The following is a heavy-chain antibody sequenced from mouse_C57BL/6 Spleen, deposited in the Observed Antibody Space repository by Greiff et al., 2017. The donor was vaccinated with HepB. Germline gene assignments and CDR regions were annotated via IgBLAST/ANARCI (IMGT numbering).Heavy chain of an antibody. CDR2: INYDGSST. Sequence: EVKLVESEGGLVQPGSSMKLSCTASGFTFSDYYMAWVRQVPEKGLEWVANINYDGSSTYYLDSLKSRFIISRDNAKNILYLQMSSLKSEDTATYYCARGGIYDYPFDYWGQGTTLTVSS. V-gene: IGHV5-16*01. J-gene: IGHJ2*01. CDR3: ARGGIYDYPFDY. CDR1: GFTFSDYY. D-gene: IGHD2-4*01.